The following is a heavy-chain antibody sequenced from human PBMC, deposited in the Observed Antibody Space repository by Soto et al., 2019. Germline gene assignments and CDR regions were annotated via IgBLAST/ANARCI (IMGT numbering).Heavy chain of an antibody. V-gene: IGHV4-34*01. CDR2: IKQSGST. D-gene: IGHD2-21*02. CDR1: GGPLSAYY. Sequence: QVQLQQWGAGLLKPPETLSLTCAVYGGPLSAYYWTWIRQPPGEGLEWIGEIKQSGSTNYNPSLTSRVPMSVDTSTYQFSLRLSSVTAADTSVYYCAVRGDSNYRIRAIDYWGQGTLVTVSS. J-gene: IGHJ4*02. CDR3: AVRGDSNYRIRAIDY.